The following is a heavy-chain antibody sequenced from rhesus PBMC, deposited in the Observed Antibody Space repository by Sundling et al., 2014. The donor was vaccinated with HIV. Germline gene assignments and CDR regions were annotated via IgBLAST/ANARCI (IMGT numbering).Heavy chain of an antibody. CDR3: ARGRKYYSGDYFFDY. D-gene: IGHD3-28*01. J-gene: IGHJ4*01. V-gene: IGHV4-165*01. CDR2: IGGTSGIT. Sequence: QVQLQESGPGLVKPSETLSLTCAVSDGSFSGYYWNWFRQPPGKGLEWMAYIGGTSGITYYNPSLKSRVTISKDTSKNQFSLNLSSVTASDTAVYYCARGRKYYSGDYFFDYWGQGVLVTVSS. CDR1: DGSFSGYY.